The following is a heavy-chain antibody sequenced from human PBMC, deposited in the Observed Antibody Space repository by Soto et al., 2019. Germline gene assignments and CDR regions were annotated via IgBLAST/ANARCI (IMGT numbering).Heavy chain of an antibody. CDR1: GFSLTTRGVG. CDR3: AHIPNYYQYDWFDP. D-gene: IGHD3-16*01. CDR2: IYWDDDK. J-gene: IGHJ5*02. Sequence: QITLKESGPTLVKPTQTLTLTCTFSGFSLTTRGVGVGWIRQPPGKALECLALIYWDDDKRYSPSLQSRPSTTKDTSKNQVVLTMTNVDPVDTATYYCAHIPNYYQYDWFDPWGQGTLVSVSS. V-gene: IGHV2-5*02.